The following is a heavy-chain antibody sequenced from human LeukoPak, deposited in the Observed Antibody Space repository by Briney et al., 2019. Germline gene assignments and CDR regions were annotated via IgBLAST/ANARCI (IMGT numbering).Heavy chain of an antibody. Sequence: GASVKVSCKASGYTFTSYGTSWVRQAPGQGLEWMGWISAYNGNTNYAQKLQGRVTMTTDTSTSTAYMELRSLRSDDTAVYYCARVSEDYGDRSEGYWGQGTLVTVSS. CDR2: ISAYNGNT. CDR1: GYTFTSYG. J-gene: IGHJ4*02. D-gene: IGHD4-17*01. V-gene: IGHV1-18*04. CDR3: ARVSEDYGDRSEGY.